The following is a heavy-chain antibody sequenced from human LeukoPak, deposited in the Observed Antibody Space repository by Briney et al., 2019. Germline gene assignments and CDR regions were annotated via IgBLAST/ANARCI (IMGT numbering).Heavy chain of an antibody. D-gene: IGHD3-3*01. Sequence: SVTVSCKASGGTFSSYAISWVRQAPGQGLEWMGGIIPIFGTANYAQKFQGRVTITTDESTSTAYMELSSLRSEDTAVYYCARDLPYYDFWSGYEDYYYYMDVWGKGTTVTVPS. CDR3: ARDLPYYDFWSGYEDYYYYMDV. CDR1: GGTFSSYA. J-gene: IGHJ6*03. V-gene: IGHV1-69*05. CDR2: IIPIFGTA.